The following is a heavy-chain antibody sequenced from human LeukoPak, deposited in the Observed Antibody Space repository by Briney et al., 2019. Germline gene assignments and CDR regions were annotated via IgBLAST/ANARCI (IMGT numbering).Heavy chain of an antibody. Sequence: ASVKVSCKASGYTFTSYGISWVRQAPGQGLEWMGWISAYNGNTNYAQKLQGRVTMTTDTSTSTAYIELRSLRSDDTAVYYCARNRGKYNWNFDYYMDVWGKGTTVTVSS. CDR2: ISAYNGNT. CDR1: GYTFTSYG. V-gene: IGHV1-18*01. D-gene: IGHD1-7*01. J-gene: IGHJ6*03. CDR3: ARNRGKYNWNFDYYMDV.